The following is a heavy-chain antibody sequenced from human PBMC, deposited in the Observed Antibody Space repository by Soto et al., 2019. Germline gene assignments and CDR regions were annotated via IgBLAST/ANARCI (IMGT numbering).Heavy chain of an antibody. V-gene: IGHV1-69*06. J-gene: IGHJ6*02. CDR3: ARVKGKAMVGTYYYYYGMDV. D-gene: IGHD5-18*01. CDR2: IIPIFGTA. CDR1: GGTFSSYA. Sequence: SVKVSCKASGGTFSSYAISWVRQAPGQGLEWMGGIIPIFGTANYAQKFQGRVTITADKSTSTAYMELSSLRSEDTAVYYCARVKGKAMVGTYYYYYGMDVWGQGTTVTVSS.